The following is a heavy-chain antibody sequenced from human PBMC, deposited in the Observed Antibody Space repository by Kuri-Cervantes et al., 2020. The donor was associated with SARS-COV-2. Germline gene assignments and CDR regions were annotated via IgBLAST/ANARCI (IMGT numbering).Heavy chain of an antibody. V-gene: IGHV4-4*07. J-gene: IGHJ3*02. CDR3: ASPYKAEAFDI. CDR1: GGSISSYY. CDR2: IYTSGST. D-gene: IGHD1-1*01. Sequence: GSLRLSCTVSGGSISSYYWSWIRQPAGKGLEWIGRIYTSGSTNYNPSLKSRVTMSVDTSKNQFSLKLSSVTAADTAVYYCASPYKAEAFDIWGQGTMVTVSS.